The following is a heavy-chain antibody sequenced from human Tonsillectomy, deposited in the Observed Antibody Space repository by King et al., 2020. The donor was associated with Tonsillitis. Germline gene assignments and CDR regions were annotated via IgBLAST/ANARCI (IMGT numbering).Heavy chain of an antibody. Sequence: QLVQSGAEVKKPGASVKVSCKASGYTFTSDYMHWVRQAPGQGLEWMGIINPSGVTTTYAQNFKGRLTMTRETSTSTVYMELSSLSSEDTAVYYCARPPRYCSGGSCYELVYWGQGTLVTVSS. D-gene: IGHD2-15*01. CDR3: ARPPRYCSGGSCYELVY. J-gene: IGHJ4*02. V-gene: IGHV1-46*03. CDR1: GYTFTSDY. CDR2: INPSGVTT.